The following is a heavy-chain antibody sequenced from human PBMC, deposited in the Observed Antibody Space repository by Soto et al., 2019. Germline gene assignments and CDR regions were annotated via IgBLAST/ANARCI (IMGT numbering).Heavy chain of an antibody. CDR1: GGSISSSSYY. J-gene: IGHJ5*02. CDR2: IYYSGST. CDR3: AREGDSSWFDP. Sequence: SETLSLTCTVSGGSISSSSYYWGWIRQPPEKGLEWIGSIYYSGSTYYKPSLKSRVTISVDTSKNQFSLKLSSVTAADTAMYYCAREGDSSWFDPWGQGTLVTVSS. V-gene: IGHV4-39*07.